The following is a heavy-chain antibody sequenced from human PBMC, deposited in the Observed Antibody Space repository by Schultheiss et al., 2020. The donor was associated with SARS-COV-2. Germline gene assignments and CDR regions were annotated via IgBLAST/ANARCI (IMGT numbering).Heavy chain of an antibody. CDR1: GFTVSSNY. V-gene: IGHV3-53*01. CDR2: IHSTGTNK. D-gene: IGHD3-3*01. Sequence: GGSLRLSCAASGFTVSSNYMSWVRQAPGKGLMWVSRIHSTGTNKYYADSVKGRFTISRDKAEKTVFLQMNSLRAEDTAVYYCAKPVTIFGVVIDWGQGTLVTVSS. J-gene: IGHJ4*02. CDR3: AKPVTIFGVVID.